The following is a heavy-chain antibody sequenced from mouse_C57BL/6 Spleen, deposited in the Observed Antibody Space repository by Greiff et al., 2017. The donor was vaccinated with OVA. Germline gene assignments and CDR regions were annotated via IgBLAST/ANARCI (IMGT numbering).Heavy chain of an antibody. J-gene: IGHJ3*01. CDR2: ISYDGSN. D-gene: IGHD1-1*01. Sequence: EVKLEESGPGLVKPSQSLSLTCSVTGYSITSGYYWNWIRQFPGNKLEWMGYISYDGSNNYNPSLKNRISITRDTSKNQLFLKLNSVTTEDTATYYCARGDYYGSSPWFAYWGQGTLVTVSA. CDR1: GYSITSGYY. V-gene: IGHV3-6*01. CDR3: ARGDYYGSSPWFAY.